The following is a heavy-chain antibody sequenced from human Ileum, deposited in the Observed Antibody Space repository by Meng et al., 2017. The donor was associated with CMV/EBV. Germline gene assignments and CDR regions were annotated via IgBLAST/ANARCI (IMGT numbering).Heavy chain of an antibody. CDR1: GGSISRSNW. Sequence: TCSVSGGSISRSNWWSWVRQPPGKGLEWIGEIYHTEYTNYNPSLKSRVTISIDKSKNQFSLRLNSVTAADTAVYYCARVIDPYSSDYWGQGTLVTVSS. J-gene: IGHJ4*02. D-gene: IGHD6-13*01. V-gene: IGHV4-4*02. CDR2: IYHTEYT. CDR3: ARVIDPYSSDY.